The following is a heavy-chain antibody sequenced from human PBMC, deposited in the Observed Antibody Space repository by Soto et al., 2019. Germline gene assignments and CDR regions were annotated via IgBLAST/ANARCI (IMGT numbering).Heavy chain of an antibody. CDR1: VFTFSIYW. V-gene: IGHV3-74*01. J-gene: IGHJ6*01. Sequence: GGSLGVSCASSVFTFSIYWMPWVRQAPGKGLVWVSRINGDGSSTSYADSVNGRFTISRDNAKNTLYRQMNSLRAEDTAVYYCARGGLTGNTTYGVDVWGQGTTVTVSS. CDR2: INGDGSST. D-gene: IGHD1-7*01. CDR3: ARGGLTGNTTYGVDV.